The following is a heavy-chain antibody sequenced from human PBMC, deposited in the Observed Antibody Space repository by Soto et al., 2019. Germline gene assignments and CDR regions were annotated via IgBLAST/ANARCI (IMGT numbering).Heavy chain of an antibody. CDR3: TTLSITIFGVVLMDV. CDR2: ISGSGGTT. V-gene: IGHV3-23*01. CDR1: GFTFSGYA. D-gene: IGHD3-3*01. J-gene: IGHJ6*02. Sequence: HPGGSLRLSCAASGFTFSGYAMSWVRQAPGKGLEWVSGISGSGGTTDYAAPVKGRFTISRDDSKNTLYLQMNSLKTEDTAVYYCTTLSITIFGVVLMDVWGQGTTVTVS.